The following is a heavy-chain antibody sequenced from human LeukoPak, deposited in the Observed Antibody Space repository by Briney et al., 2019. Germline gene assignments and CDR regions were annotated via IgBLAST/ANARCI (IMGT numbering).Heavy chain of an antibody. CDR2: IYYSGST. J-gene: IGHJ6*03. CDR1: GGSISSYY. CDR3: ARDHQGYSSGWYYYYMDV. Sequence: NSSETLSLTCTVSGGSISSYYWSWIRQPPGKGLEWIGYIYYSGSTNYNPSLKSRVTISVDTSKNQFSLKLSSVTAADTAVYYCARDHQGYSSGWYYYYMDVWGKGTTVTISS. V-gene: IGHV4-59*01. D-gene: IGHD6-19*01.